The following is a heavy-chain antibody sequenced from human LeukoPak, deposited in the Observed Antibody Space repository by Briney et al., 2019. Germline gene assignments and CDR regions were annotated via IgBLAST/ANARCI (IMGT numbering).Heavy chain of an antibody. Sequence: SETLSLTCIVSGDTIDTRHFYWTWIRQPPGKGLEWIGSIYYNLSTSYNPSLLSRGTISVDTSKNQFSLRLTSVTAADTAMYYCARVKWELLLGITNWFDPWGQGTLVTVSS. CDR1: GDTIDTRHFY. V-gene: IGHV4-39*07. D-gene: IGHD1-26*01. J-gene: IGHJ5*02. CDR3: ARVKWELLLGITNWFDP. CDR2: IYYNLST.